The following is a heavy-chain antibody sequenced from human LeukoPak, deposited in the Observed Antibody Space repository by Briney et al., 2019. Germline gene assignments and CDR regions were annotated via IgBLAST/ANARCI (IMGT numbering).Heavy chain of an antibody. Sequence: SETLSLTCTVSGGSISSSSYHWGWIRQPPGKGLEWIGSIYYSGSTYYNPSLKSRVTISVDTSKNQFSLKLSSVTAADTAVYYCARDLDTVTTGDYWGQGTLVTVSS. J-gene: IGHJ4*02. CDR2: IYYSGST. V-gene: IGHV4-39*07. D-gene: IGHD4-17*01. CDR3: ARDLDTVTTGDY. CDR1: GGSISSSSYH.